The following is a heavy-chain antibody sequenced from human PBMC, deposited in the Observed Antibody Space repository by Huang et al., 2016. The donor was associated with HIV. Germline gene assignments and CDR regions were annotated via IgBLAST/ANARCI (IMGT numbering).Heavy chain of an antibody. CDR3: ARGSAVAADFDY. Sequence: SSYAMHWVRQAPGKGLEWVAVISYDGSNKYYADSVKGRFTISRDNSMNTLYLQMNSLRAEDTAVYYCARGSAVAADFDYWGQGTLVTVSS. V-gene: IGHV3-30-3*01. J-gene: IGHJ4*02. D-gene: IGHD6-19*01. CDR2: ISYDGSNK. CDR1: SSYA.